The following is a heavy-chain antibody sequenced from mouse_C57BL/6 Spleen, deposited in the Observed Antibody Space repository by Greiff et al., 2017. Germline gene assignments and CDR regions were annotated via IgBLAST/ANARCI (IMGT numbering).Heavy chain of an antibody. CDR3: ARESYYYGSRYWYFDV. D-gene: IGHD1-1*01. CDR1: GFTFSDYG. Sequence: DVHLVESGGGLLKPGGSLKLSCAASGFTFSDYGMHWVRQAPEKGLEWVAYISSGSSTIYYADTVKGRFTISRDNAKNTLFLQMTSLRSEDTAMYYCARESYYYGSRYWYFDVWGTGTTVTVSS. V-gene: IGHV5-17*01. J-gene: IGHJ1*03. CDR2: ISSGSSTI.